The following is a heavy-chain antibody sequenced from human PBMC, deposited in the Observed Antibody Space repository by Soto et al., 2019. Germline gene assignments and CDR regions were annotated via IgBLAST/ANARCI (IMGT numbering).Heavy chain of an antibody. Sequence: QVQLVQSGAAVKKPGASVKVSCKASGYTFTSYGFSWVRQAPGQGREWMGWISAYNGNTNYAQKLQGRVTMTTDTSRSPAYMELRSLRSDDTAVYYCASYHLNSYYYGMDVWGQGTTVTVSS. CDR3: ASYHLNSYYYGMDV. CDR1: GYTFTSYG. J-gene: IGHJ6*02. CDR2: ISAYNGNT. V-gene: IGHV1-18*01.